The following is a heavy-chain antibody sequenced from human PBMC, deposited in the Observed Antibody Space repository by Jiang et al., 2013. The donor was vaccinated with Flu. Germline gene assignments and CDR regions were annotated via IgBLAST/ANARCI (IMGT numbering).Heavy chain of an antibody. CDR1: VAPSAVAVTT. CDR2: LLHGRH. D-gene: IGHD3-22*01. Sequence: TLSLTCSVSVAPSAVAVTTGAGSGSPTEGTGVDWLYLLHGRHRLQPSLKSRVTISVDTSRNQFSLRLSSVTAADTALYYCARSSLTMIVVGGMDVWGQGTTVTVSS. CDR3: ARSSLTMIVVGGMDV. V-gene: IGHV4-61*01. J-gene: IGHJ6*02.